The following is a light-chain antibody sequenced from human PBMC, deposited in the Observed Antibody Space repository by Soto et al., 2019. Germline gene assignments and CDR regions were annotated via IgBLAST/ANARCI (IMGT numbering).Light chain of an antibody. Sequence: DIHMTQSASTLSASVGDRVTIPCRASQSIADWLAWYQQKPGKAPKLLIYKASTLESGVPSRFSGSGSGTEFTLTISSLQPDDFATYSCQQYVAYPLTFGGGTKVDIK. CDR1: QSIADW. CDR2: KAS. J-gene: IGKJ4*01. CDR3: QQYVAYPLT. V-gene: IGKV1-5*03.